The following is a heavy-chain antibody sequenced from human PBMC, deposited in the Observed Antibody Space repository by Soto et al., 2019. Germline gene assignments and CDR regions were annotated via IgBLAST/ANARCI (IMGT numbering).Heavy chain of an antibody. CDR1: NFSISSGYY. Sequence: SETLSLTCIVSNFSISSGYYWGWIRQSPGKGLEWIATIYHTGHTYYNPSLKSRVTISVDTSENHFSLKLSSVTAADTAFYYCARLMRELSLQGSLEFGFWGQGTLVTVSS. CDR2: IYHTGHT. V-gene: IGHV4-38-2*02. J-gene: IGHJ4*02. CDR3: ARLMRELSLQGSLEFGF. D-gene: IGHD3-10*01.